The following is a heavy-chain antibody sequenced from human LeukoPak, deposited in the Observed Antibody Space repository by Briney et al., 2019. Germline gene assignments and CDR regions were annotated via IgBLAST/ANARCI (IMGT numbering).Heavy chain of an antibody. V-gene: IGHV3-11*04. D-gene: IGHD3-22*01. CDR3: ARAARGYYYDSSGYLHFDY. CDR1: GFTFSDYA. J-gene: IGHJ4*02. CDR2: ISSSGSTI. Sequence: GGSLRLSCAASGFTFSDYAMRWVRQAPGKGLEWVSYISSSGSTIYYADSVKGRFTISRDNAKNSLYLQMNSLRAEDTAVYYCARAARGYYYDSSGYLHFDYWGQGTLVTVSS.